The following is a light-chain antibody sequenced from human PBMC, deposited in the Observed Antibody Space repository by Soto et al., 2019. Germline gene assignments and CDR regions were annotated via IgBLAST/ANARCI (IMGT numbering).Light chain of an antibody. CDR3: SSYAAGSIYV. V-gene: IGLV2-14*01. J-gene: IGLJ1*01. Sequence: QSVLTQPASVSGSPGQSITISCTGTSSDVGYYNYVSWFQQHPGKAPKLMISEVVNRPSGVSIRFSGSKSGDTASLTITGLQAEDEADYYCSSYAAGSIYVFGDGTKVNVL. CDR1: SSDVGYYNY. CDR2: EVV.